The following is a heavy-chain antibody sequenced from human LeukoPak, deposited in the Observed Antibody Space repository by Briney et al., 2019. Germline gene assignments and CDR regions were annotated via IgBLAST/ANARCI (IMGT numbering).Heavy chain of an antibody. J-gene: IGHJ3*02. V-gene: IGHV3-23*01. CDR2: ISGSGGST. CDR1: GFSFSGYA. D-gene: IGHD4-17*01. Sequence: GGSLRLSCEASGFSFSGYAMSWVRQAPGKGLEWVSAISGSGGSTYYADSVKGRFTISRDNSKNTLYLQMNSLRAEDTAVYYCAKGGRRATVTSSDAFDIWGQGTMVTVSS. CDR3: AKGGRRATVTSSDAFDI.